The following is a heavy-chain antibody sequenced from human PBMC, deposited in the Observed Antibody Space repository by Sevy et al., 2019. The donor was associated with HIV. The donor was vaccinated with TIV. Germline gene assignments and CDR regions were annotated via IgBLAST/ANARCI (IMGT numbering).Heavy chain of an antibody. CDR2: ISYDGSKK. Sequence: GESLKISCAASGFNFSSYALLWVRQAPGKGLEWVSLISYDGSKKYYSDSVKGRFAISRDESKTTLFLQMNSLRSEDTAIYYCARVGVSYCTDDCYHRFDYWGRGTLVTVSS. V-gene: IGHV3-30*09. J-gene: IGHJ4*02. CDR1: GFNFSSYA. D-gene: IGHD2-21*02. CDR3: ARVGVSYCTDDCYHRFDY.